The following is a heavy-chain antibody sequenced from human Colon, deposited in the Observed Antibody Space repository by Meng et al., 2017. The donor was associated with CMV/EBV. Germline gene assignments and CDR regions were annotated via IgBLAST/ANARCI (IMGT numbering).Heavy chain of an antibody. D-gene: IGHD6-13*01. CDR2: ISNDGSIE. J-gene: IGHJ4*02. CDR3: AIELGSSWYYLDH. V-gene: IGHV3-30*03. Sequence: QVQLVHSGGGVVQRGRSLRRVCAASGLVFSHYGMHWVRQAPGKGLEWVAVISNDGSIEHYGNSVKGRFTISRDNSKNTLYLQMNSLRAEDTAVYYCAIELGSSWYYLDHWGQGPLVTVYS. CDR1: GLVFSHYG.